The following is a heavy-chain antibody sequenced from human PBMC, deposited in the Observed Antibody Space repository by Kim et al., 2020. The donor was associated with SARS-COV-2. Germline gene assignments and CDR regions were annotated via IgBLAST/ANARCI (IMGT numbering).Heavy chain of an antibody. D-gene: IGHD6-19*01. J-gene: IGHJ4*02. CDR2: MTSTAHGGTT. CDR3: TREDSSGWD. Sequence: MTSTAHGGTTEYAASVKGRFTISRDDSKSIAYLQMNSLKTEDTAVYYCTREDSSGWDWGQGTLVTVSP. V-gene: IGHV3-49*02.